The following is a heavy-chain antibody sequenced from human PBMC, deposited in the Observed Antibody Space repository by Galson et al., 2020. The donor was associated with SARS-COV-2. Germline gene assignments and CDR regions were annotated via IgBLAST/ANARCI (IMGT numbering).Heavy chain of an antibody. J-gene: IGHJ4*02. D-gene: IGHD5-12*01. V-gene: IGHV3-30*03. CDR2: ISFDGFNK. Sequence: LSLTCAASGFFFSNYGMHWVRQSPGKGLEWVAVISFDGFNKYYTDSVKGRVTVSRDDSKNTLYLQMNSLRTEDTAVYFCARARDGYNHFDYWGQGTLVTVSS. CDR1: GFFFSNYG. CDR3: ARARDGYNHFDY.